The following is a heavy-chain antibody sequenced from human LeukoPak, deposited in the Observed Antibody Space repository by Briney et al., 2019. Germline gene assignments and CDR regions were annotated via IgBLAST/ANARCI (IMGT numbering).Heavy chain of an antibody. CDR3: ARSYRRIVGATSVYFDY. Sequence: SETLSLTCAVYGGSFSGYYWSWIRQPPGKGLEWIGEINHSGSTNYNPSLKSRVTISVDTSRNQFSLKLSSVTAADTAVYYCARSYRRIVGATSVYFDYWGQGTLVTVSS. V-gene: IGHV4-34*01. CDR1: GGSFSGYY. CDR2: INHSGST. D-gene: IGHD1-26*01. J-gene: IGHJ4*02.